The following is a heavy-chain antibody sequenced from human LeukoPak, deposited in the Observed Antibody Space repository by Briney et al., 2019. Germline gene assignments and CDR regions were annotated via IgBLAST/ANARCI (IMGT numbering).Heavy chain of an antibody. CDR1: GFTFSSHG. CDR3: ANLKAVAGTCY. CDR2: ISYDGSNK. J-gene: IGHJ4*02. Sequence: PGGSLRLSCAASGFTFSSHGMHWVRQAPGKGLEWVAVISYDGSNKYYADSVKGRFTISRDNSKNTLYLQMNSLRAEDTAVYYCANLKAVAGTCYWGQGTLVTVSS. V-gene: IGHV3-30*18. D-gene: IGHD6-19*01.